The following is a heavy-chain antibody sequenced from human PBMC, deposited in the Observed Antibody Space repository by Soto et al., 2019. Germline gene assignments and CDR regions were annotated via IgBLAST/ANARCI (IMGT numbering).Heavy chain of an antibody. CDR3: AREEQQLTYYYYGMDV. CDR1: GYTFTSYY. Sequence: ASVKVSCKASGYTFTSYYMHWVRQAPGQGLEWMGIINPSGGSTSYAQKFQGRVTMTRDTSTSTAYMELRSLRSDDTAVYYCAREEQQLTYYYYGMDVWGQGTTVTVSS. J-gene: IGHJ6*02. D-gene: IGHD6-13*01. V-gene: IGHV1-46*01. CDR2: INPSGGST.